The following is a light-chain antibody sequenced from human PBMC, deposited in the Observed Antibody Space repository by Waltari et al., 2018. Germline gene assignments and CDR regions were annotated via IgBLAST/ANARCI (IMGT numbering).Light chain of an antibody. CDR1: SSDVAFYDF. V-gene: IGLV2-8*01. Sequence: QSALTQPPSASGSPGQSVSISCTGTSSDVAFYDFVSWYKQDPGKAPKLIIYDVNKRPSGVPGRFSGSNSGNTASLIVSGLQADDEAYYYCSSYAGDNILIFGGGTKLTV. CDR3: SSYAGDNILI. J-gene: IGLJ2*01. CDR2: DVN.